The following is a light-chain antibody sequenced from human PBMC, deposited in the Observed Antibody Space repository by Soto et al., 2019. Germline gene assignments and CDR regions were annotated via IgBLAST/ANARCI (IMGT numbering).Light chain of an antibody. CDR2: GNN. CDR1: TSNIGAGYD. V-gene: IGLV1-40*01. CDR3: QSFDKSLTAVV. Sequence: QLVLTQPPSVSGAPVQRVTISCTGSTSNIGAGYDVHWYQQLPGTAPKLLIFGNNNRPSGVPDRFSGSKSGTSASLAITGLRAEDEADYYCQSFDKSLTAVVFGGGTKLTVL. J-gene: IGLJ2*01.